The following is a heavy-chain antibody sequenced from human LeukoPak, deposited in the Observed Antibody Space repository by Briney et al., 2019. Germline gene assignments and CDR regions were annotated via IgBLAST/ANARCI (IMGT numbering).Heavy chain of an antibody. D-gene: IGHD3-22*01. CDR1: GYSFTSYW. CDR2: INPTDADT. V-gene: IGHV5-51*01. CDR3: ARYDSSGYIDY. J-gene: IGHJ4*02. Sequence: GESLKISCKGSGYSFTSYWMAWFGQLPGKALEWMGVINPTDADTRYSPSFQGQVTISADKSVSTAYLQWSSLKASDTAMYYCARYDSSGYIDYWGQGTLVNVSS.